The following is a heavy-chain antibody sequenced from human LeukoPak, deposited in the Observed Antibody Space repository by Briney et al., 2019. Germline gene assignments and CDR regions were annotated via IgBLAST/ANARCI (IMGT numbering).Heavy chain of an antibody. CDR2: INHSGST. Sequence: PSETLSLTCAVYGGSFSGYYWSWIRQPPGKGLEWIGEINHSGSTNYNPSLKSRVTISIDTSKNQLSLKLNSVTAADTAVYYCARDYGSGISYFDHWGQGTLVTVSS. D-gene: IGHD3-10*01. J-gene: IGHJ4*02. V-gene: IGHV4-34*01. CDR3: ARDYGSGISYFDH. CDR1: GGSFSGYY.